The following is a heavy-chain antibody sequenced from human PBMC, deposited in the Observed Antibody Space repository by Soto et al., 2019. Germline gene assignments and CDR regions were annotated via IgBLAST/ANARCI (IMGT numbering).Heavy chain of an antibody. V-gene: IGHV2-5*02. D-gene: IGHD6-19*01. Sequence: QITLKESGPPLVKPTQTLTLTCTFSGFSLTSNAVGVGWFRQPPGKALEWLALIYWGDDNHYSPSLKSRLSFTQDTSKNQVGLIMTNMDPVDTATYYCAHGSGWLFDFWGQGTLVTVSS. CDR2: IYWGDDN. J-gene: IGHJ4*02. CDR3: AHGSGWLFDF. CDR1: GFSLTSNAVG.